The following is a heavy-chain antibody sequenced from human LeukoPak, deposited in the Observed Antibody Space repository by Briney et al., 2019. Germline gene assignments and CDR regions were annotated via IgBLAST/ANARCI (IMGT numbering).Heavy chain of an antibody. Sequence: GESLKISCKGSGYSFNTYWIGWVRQMPGKGLEWMGIIYPGDSDTRYSPSFQGQVTISADKSISTAYLQWSSLKASDTAMYYCARVVPAADYYYYYMDVWGKGTTVTVSS. D-gene: IGHD2-2*01. CDR3: ARVVPAADYYYYYMDV. CDR2: IYPGDSDT. V-gene: IGHV5-51*01. CDR1: GYSFNTYW. J-gene: IGHJ6*03.